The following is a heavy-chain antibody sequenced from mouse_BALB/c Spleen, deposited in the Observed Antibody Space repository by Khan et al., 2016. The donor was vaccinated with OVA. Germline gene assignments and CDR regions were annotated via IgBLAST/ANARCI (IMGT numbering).Heavy chain of an antibody. V-gene: IGHV1-77*01. J-gene: IGHJ3*01. CDR2: IYPGSDST. Sequence: QVQLQQSGPELVKPGASVKMSCKASGYTFTDYVMNWVKQRTGQGLEWIGQIYPGSDSTYYNEKFKGQATLTADRSSSTAYMQLSSLRSEDSAVCFCARAGWDVFAYWGQGTLVTVSA. CDR3: ARAGWDVFAY. CDR1: GYTFTDYV. D-gene: IGHD4-1*01.